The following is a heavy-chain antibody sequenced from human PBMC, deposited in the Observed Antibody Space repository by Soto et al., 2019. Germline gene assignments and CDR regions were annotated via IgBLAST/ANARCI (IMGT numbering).Heavy chain of an antibody. Sequence: SVKVSCKASGGTFSSYTISWVRQAPGQGLEWMGRIIPILGIANYAQKFQGRVTITADESTSTAYMELSSLRSEDTAVYYCARDQRALRPSVPAAFGMDVWGQGTTVTVSS. D-gene: IGHD2-2*01. CDR2: IIPILGIA. J-gene: IGHJ6*02. CDR1: GGTFSSYT. V-gene: IGHV1-69*04. CDR3: ARDQRALRPSVPAAFGMDV.